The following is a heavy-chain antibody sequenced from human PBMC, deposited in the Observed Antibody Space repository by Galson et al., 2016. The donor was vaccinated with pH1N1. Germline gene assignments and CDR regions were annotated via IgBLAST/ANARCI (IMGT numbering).Heavy chain of an antibody. D-gene: IGHD1-26*01. V-gene: IGHV3-7*01. CDR3: ATEDYYTSLY. CDR1: GFIFSDYW. CDR2: INQDGSRK. Sequence: SLRLSCAASGFIFSDYWMSWVRQAPGKGLEWVAKINQDGSRKYYVDSVKGRCTISRDNAENSLSLQTNSLRVEDTALYYCATEDYYTSLYWGQGILVTVSS. J-gene: IGHJ4*02.